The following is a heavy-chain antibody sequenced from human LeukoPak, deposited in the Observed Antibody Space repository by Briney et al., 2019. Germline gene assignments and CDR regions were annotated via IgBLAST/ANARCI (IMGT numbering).Heavy chain of an antibody. CDR1: GFTVSSNY. D-gene: IGHD4-17*01. CDR2: IYSGGST. CDR3: ARGVNTTVTTWTY. Sequence: GGSLRLSCAASGFTVSSNYMSWVRQAPGKGLEWVSVIYSGGSTYYADSVKGRFTISRHNSKNTLYLQMNSLRAEDTAVYYRARGVNTTVTTWTYWGQGTLVTVSS. V-gene: IGHV3-53*04. J-gene: IGHJ4*02.